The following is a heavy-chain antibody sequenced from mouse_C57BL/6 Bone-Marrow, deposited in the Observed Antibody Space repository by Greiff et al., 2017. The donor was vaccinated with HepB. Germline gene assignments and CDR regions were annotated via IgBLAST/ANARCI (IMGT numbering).Heavy chain of an antibody. CDR2: IYPGSGST. CDR3: ARQLRLENYFDY. Sequence: VQLQQPGAELVKPGASVKMSCKASGYTFTSYWITWVKQRPGQGLEWIGDIYPGSGSTNYNEKFKSKATLTVDTSSSTASMQLSSLTSEDSAVYYCARQLRLENYFDYWGQGTTLTVSS. J-gene: IGHJ2*01. CDR1: GYTFTSYW. V-gene: IGHV1-55*01. D-gene: IGHD3-2*02.